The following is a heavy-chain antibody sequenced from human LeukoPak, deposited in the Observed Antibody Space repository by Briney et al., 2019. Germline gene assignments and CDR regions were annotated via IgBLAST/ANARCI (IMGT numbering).Heavy chain of an antibody. D-gene: IGHD2-2*01. CDR3: AREGHGHCSSTSCFYFDY. V-gene: IGHV1-2*02. CDR2: INPNSGGT. CDR1: GYTFTGYY. Sequence: ASVKVSCKASGYTFTGYYMHWVRQAPGQGLEWMGWINPNSGGTNYAQKFQGRVTMTRDTSISTAYMELSRLRSDDTVVYYCAREGHGHCSSTSCFYFDYWGQGTLVTVSS. J-gene: IGHJ4*02.